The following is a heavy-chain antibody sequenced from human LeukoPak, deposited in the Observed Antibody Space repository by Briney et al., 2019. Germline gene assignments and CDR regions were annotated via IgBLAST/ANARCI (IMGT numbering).Heavy chain of an antibody. V-gene: IGHV4-30-2*01. CDR2: IYHSGST. CDR1: GGSISSGGYY. Sequence: SETLSLTCTVSGGSISSGGYYWSWIRQPPGKGLEWIGYIYHSGSTYYNPSLKSRVTISVDRSKNQFSLKLSSVTAADTAVYYCARDQNLQTTVATGGMDVWGKGTTVTVSS. D-gene: IGHD4-23*01. CDR3: ARDQNLQTTVATGGMDV. J-gene: IGHJ6*03.